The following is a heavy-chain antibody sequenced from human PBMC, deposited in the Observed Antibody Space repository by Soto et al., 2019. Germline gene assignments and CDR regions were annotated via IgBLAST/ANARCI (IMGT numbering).Heavy chain of an antibody. Sequence: PGGSLRLSCSASGFTFSSHAMHWVRQAPGKGLEYVSAISSNGGSTYYADSVKGRFTISRDNSKNTLYLQMSSLRAEDTAVYFCVKAQTYYDSSGYSTEPFDYWGQGTLVTVSS. CDR2: ISSNGGST. CDR1: GFTFSSHA. CDR3: VKAQTYYDSSGYSTEPFDY. D-gene: IGHD3-22*01. V-gene: IGHV3-64D*08. J-gene: IGHJ4*02.